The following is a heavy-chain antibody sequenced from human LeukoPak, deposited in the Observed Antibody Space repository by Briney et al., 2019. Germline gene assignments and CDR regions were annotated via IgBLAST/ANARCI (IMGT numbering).Heavy chain of an antibody. D-gene: IGHD5-12*01. CDR2: IRSKAYGGTT. CDR1: GFTFGDYA. J-gene: IGHJ4*02. V-gene: IGHV3-49*03. CDR3: TSQGGYSGYDYPFDY. Sequence: GGSLRLSCTASGFTFGDYAMSWFRQAPGKGLEWVGFIRSKAYGGTTEYAASVKGRFTISRDDSKSIAYLQMNSLKTEDTAVYYCTSQGGYSGYDYPFDYWGQGTLVTVSS.